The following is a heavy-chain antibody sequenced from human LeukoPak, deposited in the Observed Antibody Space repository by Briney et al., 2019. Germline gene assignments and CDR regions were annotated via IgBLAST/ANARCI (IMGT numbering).Heavy chain of an antibody. Sequence: SQTLSLTCTVSGGSISSGGYYWSWIRQHPGKGLEWIGYIYYSGSTYYNPSLKSRVTISVGTSKNQFSLKLSSVTAADTAVYHCARLGGPHYYYYGMDVWGQGTTVTVSS. CDR3: ARLGGPHYYYYGMDV. V-gene: IGHV4-31*03. J-gene: IGHJ6*02. CDR2: IYYSGST. CDR1: GGSISSGGYY.